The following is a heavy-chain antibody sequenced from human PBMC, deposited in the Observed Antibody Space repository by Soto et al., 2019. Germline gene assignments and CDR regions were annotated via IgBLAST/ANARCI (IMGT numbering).Heavy chain of an antibody. J-gene: IGHJ4*02. Sequence: QVQLVESGGGVVPPGRSLRLSCAASGFTFSSYAMHWVRQAPGKGLEWVAVISYDGSNKYYADSVKGRFTISRDNSKNTLYLQMNSLRAEDTAGYYCQCSNYWGQGTLVTVSS. CDR1: GFTFSSYA. V-gene: IGHV3-30-3*01. D-gene: IGHD6-19*01. CDR3: QCSNY. CDR2: ISYDGSNK.